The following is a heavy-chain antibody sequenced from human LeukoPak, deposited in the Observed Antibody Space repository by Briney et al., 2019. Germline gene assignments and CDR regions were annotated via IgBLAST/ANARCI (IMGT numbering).Heavy chain of an antibody. J-gene: IGHJ4*02. D-gene: IGHD3-10*01. CDR3: ARESGRHYGIF. Sequence: SQTLSLTCTVSGGSISSGSYYWSWIRQPAGKGLEWIGRIYTSGSTNYNPSLKSRFTISVDTSKNQFSLKLSSVTAADTAVYYCARESGRHYGIFWGQGTLVTVSS. CDR1: GGSISSGSYY. V-gene: IGHV4-61*02. CDR2: IYTSGST.